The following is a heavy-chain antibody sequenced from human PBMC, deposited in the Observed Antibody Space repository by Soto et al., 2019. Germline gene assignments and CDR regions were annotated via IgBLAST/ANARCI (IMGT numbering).Heavy chain of an antibody. V-gene: IGHV1-18*01. CDR1: GYSFFTYD. CDR2: ISTYSGDT. J-gene: IGHJ4*02. Sequence: SVKVSCKASGYSFFTYDISWVRQAPGQGLEWMGWISTYSGDTKNAKKFQGRVTMTTDTSTTTAYLELRSMRAEDTAIYYCAKDDVSGDGLWLVADWGQGTPVTVSS. D-gene: IGHD2-21*02. CDR3: AKDDVSGDGLWLVAD.